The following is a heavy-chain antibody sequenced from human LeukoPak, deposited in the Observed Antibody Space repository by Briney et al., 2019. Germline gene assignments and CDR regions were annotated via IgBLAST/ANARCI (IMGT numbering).Heavy chain of an antibody. Sequence: PGGSLRLSCAASGFTFSNAWMSWVRQAPGKGLEWVSYISSSSSTIYYADSVKGRFTISRDNAKNSLYLQMNSLRAEDTAVYYCAREGGYSGYDFDYWGQGTLVTVSS. V-gene: IGHV3-48*01. CDR2: ISSSSSTI. CDR1: GFTFSNAW. D-gene: IGHD5-12*01. CDR3: AREGGYSGYDFDY. J-gene: IGHJ4*02.